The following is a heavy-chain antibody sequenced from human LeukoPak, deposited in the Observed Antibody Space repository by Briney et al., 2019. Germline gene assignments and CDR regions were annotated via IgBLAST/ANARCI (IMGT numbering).Heavy chain of an antibody. CDR1: GFTFSNAW. J-gene: IGHJ4*02. Sequence: GGSLRLSCAASGFTFSNAWMSWVRQAPGKGLEWVGRIKSKTDGGTADYAAPVKGRFTISRDDSKNTLYLQMNSLKTEDTAVYYCTTQRYCSGGSCSDYWGQGTLVTVSS. CDR3: TTQRYCSGGSCSDY. V-gene: IGHV3-15*01. D-gene: IGHD2-15*01. CDR2: IKSKTDGGTA.